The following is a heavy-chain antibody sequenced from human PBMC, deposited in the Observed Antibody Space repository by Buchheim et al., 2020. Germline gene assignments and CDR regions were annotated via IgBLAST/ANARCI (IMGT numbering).Heavy chain of an antibody. CDR1: GGSISSYY. V-gene: IGHV4-59*08. D-gene: IGHD6-6*01. J-gene: IGHJ6*02. CDR3: ARLTSEYSSLLYYYYYGMDV. Sequence: QVQLQESGPGLVKPSETLSLTCTVSGGSISSYYWSWIRQPPGKGLEWIGYIYYSGSTNCNPSLKSRVTISVDTSKNQFSLKLSSVTAADTAVYYCARLTSEYSSLLYYYYYGMDVWGQGTT. CDR2: IYYSGST.